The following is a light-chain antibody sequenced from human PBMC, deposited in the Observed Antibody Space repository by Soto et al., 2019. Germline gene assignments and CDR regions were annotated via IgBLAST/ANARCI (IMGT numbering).Light chain of an antibody. J-gene: IGLJ2*01. V-gene: IGLV4-69*01. CDR2: LNSDGSH. CDR3: QTWVGTGNVV. Sequence: QSVLTQSPSASASLGASVKVTCTLSSGHSSYAIAWHQQQPEKGPRYLMKLNSDGSHSKGDGIPDRFSGSSSGAERYLTISSLQSEDEVDYYCQTWVGTGNVVFGGGTKVTVL. CDR1: SGHSSYA.